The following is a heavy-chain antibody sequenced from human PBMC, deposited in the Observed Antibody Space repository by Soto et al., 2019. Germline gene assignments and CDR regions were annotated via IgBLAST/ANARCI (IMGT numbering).Heavy chain of an antibody. V-gene: IGHV1-18*01. CDR2: ISISKGKT. CDR3: ARKGYIGNFGLDV. Sequence: AEVKVSFKASGYTFTNYDVAWVRRAPGQGLQWMGWISISKGKTYYEQSFQGRVTMTTDTVTTTGYMEVRSLRSDDTAVYYCARKGYIGNFGLDVWGQGTTVTVSS. CDR1: GYTFTNYD. D-gene: IGHD5-12*01. J-gene: IGHJ6*02.